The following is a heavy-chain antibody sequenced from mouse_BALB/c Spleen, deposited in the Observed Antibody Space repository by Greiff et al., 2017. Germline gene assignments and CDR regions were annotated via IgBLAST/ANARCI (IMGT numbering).Heavy chain of an antibody. J-gene: IGHJ3*01. CDR1: GYTFTNYW. V-gene: IGHV1-63*02. Sequence: QVQLKESGAELVRPGTSVKISCKASGYTFTNYWLGWVKQRPGHGLEWIGDIYPGGGYTNYNEKFKGKATLTADTSSSTAYMQLSSLTSEDSAVYFCARSVITTAWFAYWGQGTLVTVSA. CDR2: IYPGGGYT. D-gene: IGHD2-4*01. CDR3: ARSVITTAWFAY.